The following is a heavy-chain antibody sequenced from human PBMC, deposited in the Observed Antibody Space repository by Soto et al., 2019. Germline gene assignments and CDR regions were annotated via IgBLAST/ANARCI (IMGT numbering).Heavy chain of an antibody. Sequence: TLSLTCTVSGGSISSGGYYWSWIRQHPGKGLEWIGYIYYSGSTYYNPSLKSRVTISVDTSKNQFSLKLSSVTAADTAVYYCARDVEDGYNRYYGMDVWGQGTTVTVSS. CDR1: GGSISSGGYY. J-gene: IGHJ6*02. V-gene: IGHV4-31*03. CDR3: ARDVEDGYNRYYGMDV. CDR2: IYYSGST. D-gene: IGHD5-12*01.